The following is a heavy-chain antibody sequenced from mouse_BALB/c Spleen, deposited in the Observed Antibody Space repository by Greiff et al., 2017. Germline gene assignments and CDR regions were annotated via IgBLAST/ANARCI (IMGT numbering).Heavy chain of an antibody. CDR2: IYPGDGDT. CDR3: ARSGPLYYFDY. V-gene: IGHV1-80*01. Sequence: QVQLKQSGAELVRPGSSVKISCKASGYAFSSYWMNWVKQRPGQGLEWIGQIYPGDGDTNYNGKFKGKATLTADKSSSTAYMQLSSLTSEDSAVYFCARSGPLYYFDYWGQGTTLTVSS. CDR1: GYAFSSYW. J-gene: IGHJ2*01.